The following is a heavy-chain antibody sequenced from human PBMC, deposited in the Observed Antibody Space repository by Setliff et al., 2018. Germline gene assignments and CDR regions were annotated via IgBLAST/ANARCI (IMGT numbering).Heavy chain of an antibody. CDR3: ARGRNIAARLLDS. J-gene: IGHJ4*02. Sequence: SETLSLTCAAYGGTFSDCYWTWIRQPPGKGLEWIGEINHRGSTNYNPSLKSRATISIDTSKDQFSLKLISMSAADTAVYFCARGRNIAARLLDSWGQGALVTVSS. D-gene: IGHD6-6*01. CDR1: GGTFSDCY. CDR2: INHRGST. V-gene: IGHV4-34*01.